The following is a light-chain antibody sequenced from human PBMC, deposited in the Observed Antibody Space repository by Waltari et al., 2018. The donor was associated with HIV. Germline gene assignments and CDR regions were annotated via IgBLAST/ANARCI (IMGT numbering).Light chain of an antibody. Sequence: EIVLTQSPATLSLSPGESATLSCRASQSISRSLAWYQQKPGQAPRLLIYDASSRATGIPARFSGSGSGTDFTLTISSVEPEDSAVYYCQQRSNWPSFGQGTRLEIK. J-gene: IGKJ5*01. CDR3: QQRSNWPS. V-gene: IGKV3-11*01. CDR1: QSISRS. CDR2: DAS.